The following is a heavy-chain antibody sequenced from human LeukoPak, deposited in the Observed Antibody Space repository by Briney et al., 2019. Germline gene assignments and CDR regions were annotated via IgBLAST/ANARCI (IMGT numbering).Heavy chain of an antibody. V-gene: IGHV4-61*02. CDR1: GGSISSGSYY. CDR3: ARGLEWGDGFDI. D-gene: IGHD1-1*01. Sequence: SPSETLSLTCTVSGGSISSGSYYWTWIRQPAGKGLEWIGRVYISGSTNYNPSLKSRVTISVDTSKNHFSLKLTSVTAADTAVYYCARGLEWGDGFDIWGQGTMVTVSP. CDR2: VYISGST. J-gene: IGHJ3*02.